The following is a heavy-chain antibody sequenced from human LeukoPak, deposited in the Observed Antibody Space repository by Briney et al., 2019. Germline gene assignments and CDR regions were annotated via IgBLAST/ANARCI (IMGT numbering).Heavy chain of an antibody. V-gene: IGHV4-4*07. CDR3: ARDGKAATHDYYYYMDV. Sequence: SETLSLTCAVSGGSIRIDCWTWIRQPAGQGLERIGRMFTGGNTHYNPSLKSRVTMSIDTSKNQFSLKLSSVTAADTAVYYCARDGKAATHDYYYYMDVWGKGTTVTISS. CDR1: GGSIRIDC. D-gene: IGHD4-23*01. CDR2: MFTGGNT. J-gene: IGHJ6*03.